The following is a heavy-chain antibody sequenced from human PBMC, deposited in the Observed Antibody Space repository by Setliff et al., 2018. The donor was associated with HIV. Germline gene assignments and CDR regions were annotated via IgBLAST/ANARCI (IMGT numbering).Heavy chain of an antibody. J-gene: IGHJ4*02. CDR3: AREVGDSSGYYYRNYYFDS. CDR2: ISGSGGST. D-gene: IGHD3-22*01. Sequence: PGGSLRLSCAASGFTFSSYAMAWVRQAPGKGLEWVSAISGSGGSTYYADSVKGRFTISRDKSKNTVYLQMYSLRAEDTALYYCAREVGDSSGYYYRNYYFDSWGQGTLVTVSS. V-gene: IGHV3-23*01. CDR1: GFTFSSYA.